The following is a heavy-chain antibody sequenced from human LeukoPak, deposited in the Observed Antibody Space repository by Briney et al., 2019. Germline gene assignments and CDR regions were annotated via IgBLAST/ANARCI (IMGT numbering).Heavy chain of an antibody. J-gene: IGHJ4*02. CDR1: GGSISSSSYY. V-gene: IGHV4-39*07. CDR3: APLRDYYGSGSPFFFDY. D-gene: IGHD3-10*01. Sequence: NPSETLPLTCTVSGGSISSSSYYWGWIRQPPGKGLEWIGSIYYSGSTYYNPSLKSRVTISVDTSKNQFSLKLSSVTAADTAVYYCAPLRDYYGSGSPFFFDYWGQGTLVTVSS. CDR2: IYYSGST.